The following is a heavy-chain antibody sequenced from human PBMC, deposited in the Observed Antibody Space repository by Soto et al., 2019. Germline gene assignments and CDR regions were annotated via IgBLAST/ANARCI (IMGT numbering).Heavy chain of an antibody. D-gene: IGHD6-19*01. V-gene: IGHV1-8*01. CDR3: ARVIAVADAFDI. Sequence: ASVKVSCKASGYTFTSYDINWVRQATGQGLEWMGWMNPNSGNTGYAQKFRGRVTMTRNTSISTAYMELSSLRSEDTAVYYCARVIAVADAFDIWGQGTMVTVSS. CDR2: MNPNSGNT. CDR1: GYTFTSYD. J-gene: IGHJ3*02.